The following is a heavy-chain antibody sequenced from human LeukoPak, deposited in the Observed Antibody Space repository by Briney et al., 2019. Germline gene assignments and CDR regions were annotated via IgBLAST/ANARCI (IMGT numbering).Heavy chain of an antibody. D-gene: IGHD3-22*01. CDR2: INPNSGNT. Sequence: ASVKVSCKASGYTFTTYDINWVRQAAGQGLEWMGSINPNSGNTGYAQKFQGRVTITRNPSISTAYMELSSLRSEDTAIYFCARAPSENYYESTGYRPFDYWGQGTLVSVSS. CDR3: ARAPSENYYESTGYRPFDY. J-gene: IGHJ4*02. CDR1: GYTFTTYD. V-gene: IGHV1-8*03.